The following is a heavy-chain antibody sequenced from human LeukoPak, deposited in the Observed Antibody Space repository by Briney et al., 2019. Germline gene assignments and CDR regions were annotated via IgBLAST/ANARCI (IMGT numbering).Heavy chain of an antibody. CDR3: ARDLSGYTFDY. J-gene: IGHJ4*02. D-gene: IGHD3-22*01. Sequence: SVKVSCKASGGTFISYAISWVRQAPGQGLEWMGGIIPIFGTANYAQKFQGRVTITADESTSTAYLELSSLRSEDTAVYYCARDLSGYTFDYWGQGTLVTVSS. CDR1: GGTFISYA. CDR2: IIPIFGTA. V-gene: IGHV1-69*13.